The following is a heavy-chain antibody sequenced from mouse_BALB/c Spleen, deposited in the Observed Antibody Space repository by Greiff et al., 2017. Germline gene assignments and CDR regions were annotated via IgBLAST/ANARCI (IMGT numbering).Heavy chain of an antibody. CDR1: GYSITSDYA. Sequence: DVKLQESGPGLVKPSQSLSLTCTVTGYSITSDYAWNWIRQFPGNKLEWMGYISYSGSTSYNPSLKSRISITRDTSKNQFFLQLNSVTTEDTATYYCARSDYYGSSSYWYFDVWGAGTTVTVSS. CDR3: ARSDYYGSSSYWYFDV. J-gene: IGHJ1*01. V-gene: IGHV3-2*02. D-gene: IGHD1-1*01. CDR2: ISYSGST.